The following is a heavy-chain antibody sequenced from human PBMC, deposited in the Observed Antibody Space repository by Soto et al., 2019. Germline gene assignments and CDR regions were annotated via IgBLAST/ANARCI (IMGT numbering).Heavy chain of an antibody. V-gene: IGHV4-39*01. CDR2: IYYSGST. Sequence: SETLSLTCTVSGGSISSSSYYWGWIRQPPGKGLEWIGSIYYSGSTYYNPSLKSRVTISVDTSKNQFSLKLSSVTAADTAVYYXXXRYSSSSRGGDPKNRNPYYXDYWGQGTLVTVS. D-gene: IGHD6-6*01. CDR3: XXRYSSSSRGGDPKNRNPYYXDY. CDR1: GGSISSSSYY. J-gene: IGHJ4*02.